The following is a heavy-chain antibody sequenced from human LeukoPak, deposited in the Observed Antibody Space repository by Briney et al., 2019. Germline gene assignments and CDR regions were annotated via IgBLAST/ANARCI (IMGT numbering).Heavy chain of an antibody. D-gene: IGHD4/OR15-4a*01. CDR1: GFTFSSYT. Sequence: PGGSPRLSCAASGFTFSSYTMDWVRQAPGQGLEWVSYISSGGGSIFYADSVKGRFSISRDNAKNSLYLQMNSLRDDDTAVYFCAREVRGTYLDYWGQGTLVTVSS. CDR2: ISSGGGSI. V-gene: IGHV3-48*02. CDR3: AREVRGTYLDY. J-gene: IGHJ4*02.